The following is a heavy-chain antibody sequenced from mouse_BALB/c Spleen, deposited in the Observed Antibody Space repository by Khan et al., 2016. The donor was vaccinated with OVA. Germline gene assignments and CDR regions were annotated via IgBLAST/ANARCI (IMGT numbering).Heavy chain of an antibody. Sequence: LVESGPELKKPGETVKISCKASGYTFTNYGMNWVKQAPGKGLKWMGWIYTYTGEPTYADDFKGRFAFSLETPASTAYLQINNLKNEDTATYFCARGGSRAMDYWGQGTSVTVSS. CDR3: ARGGSRAMDY. V-gene: IGHV9-3-1*01. CDR2: IYTYTGEP. D-gene: IGHD1-1*01. J-gene: IGHJ4*01. CDR1: GYTFTNYG.